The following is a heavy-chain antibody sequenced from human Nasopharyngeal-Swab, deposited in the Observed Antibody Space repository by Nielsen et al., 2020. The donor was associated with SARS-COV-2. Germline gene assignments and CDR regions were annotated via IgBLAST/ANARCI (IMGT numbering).Heavy chain of an antibody. CDR3: ARESVVVAAYNAFDI. D-gene: IGHD2-15*01. CDR2: IIPIFGTA. CDR1: GGTFSSYA. Sequence: SVKVSCKASGGTFSSYAISWVRQAPGQGLEWMGGIIPIFGTANYAQKFQGRVTITADESTSTAYMELSSLRSEDTTVYYCARESVVVAAYNAFDIWGQGTMVTVSS. V-gene: IGHV1-69*13. J-gene: IGHJ3*02.